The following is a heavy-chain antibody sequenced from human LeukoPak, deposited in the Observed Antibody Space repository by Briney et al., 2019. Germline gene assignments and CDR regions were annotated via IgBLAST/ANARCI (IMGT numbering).Heavy chain of an antibody. CDR2: SNK. D-gene: IGHD2-2*02. Sequence: SNKYYADSVKGRFTISRDNSKNTLYLQMNSLRAEDTAVYYCAKDDLGYCSSTSCYKNYFDYWGQGTLVTVSS. J-gene: IGHJ4*02. CDR3: AKDDLGYCSSTSCYKNYFDY. V-gene: IGHV3-30*01.